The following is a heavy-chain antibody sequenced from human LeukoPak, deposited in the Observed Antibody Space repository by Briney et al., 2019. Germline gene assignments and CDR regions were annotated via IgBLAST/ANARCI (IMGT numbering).Heavy chain of an antibody. J-gene: IGHJ6*02. Sequence: GGSLRLSCAASGFTFSSYWTTWVRQAPGKGLEWVAHIKQDGSEKYYVDSVKGRFTISRDNAKNSLYLQMNSLRAEDTAVYYCARAVVVPAATKYYYYGMDVWGQGTTVTVSS. D-gene: IGHD2-2*01. V-gene: IGHV3-7*04. CDR1: GFTFSSYW. CDR3: ARAVVVPAATKYYYYGMDV. CDR2: IKQDGSEK.